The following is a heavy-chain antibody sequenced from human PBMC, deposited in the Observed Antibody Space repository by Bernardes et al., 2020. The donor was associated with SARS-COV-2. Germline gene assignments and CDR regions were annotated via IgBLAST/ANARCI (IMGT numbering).Heavy chain of an antibody. CDR1: RFTFSRYS. V-gene: IGHV3-23*01. D-gene: IGHD4-17*01. CDR3: ATSRAYGDPKGGVYDY. CDR2: ISGSGGST. Sequence: GGSLRLSCAASRFTFSRYSMNWVRQAPGKGLEWVSAISGSGGSTYYADSVKGRFTISRDNSKNTLYLQMNSLRAEDTAVYYCATSRAYGDPKGGVYDYWGQGTLVTVSS. J-gene: IGHJ4*02.